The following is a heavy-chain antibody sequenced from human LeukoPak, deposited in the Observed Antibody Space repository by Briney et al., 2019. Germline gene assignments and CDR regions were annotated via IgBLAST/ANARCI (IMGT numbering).Heavy chain of an antibody. V-gene: IGHV4-59*08. Sequence: SETLSLTCAVYGGSFSGYYWSWIRQPPGKGLEWIGYIYYSGSTNYNPSPKSRVTISVDTSKNQFSLKLSSVTAADTAVYYCARQGGSRLRYFDYWGQGTLVTVSS. CDR1: GGSFSGYY. CDR3: ARQGGSRLRYFDY. CDR2: IYYSGST. D-gene: IGHD1-26*01. J-gene: IGHJ4*02.